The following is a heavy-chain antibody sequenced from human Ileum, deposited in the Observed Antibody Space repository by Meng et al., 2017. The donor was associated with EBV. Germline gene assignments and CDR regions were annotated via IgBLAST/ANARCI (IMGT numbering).Heavy chain of an antibody. CDR3: AREGGSFDILTGYDI. Sequence: QVRLREWGPGPVKPSGTLSLPCAVSGGSVSSGSWWSWVRQSPGKGLEWIGEIYQSGSTNYNPSLESRVTISLDKSENQLSLRLTSVTAADTAVYYCAREGGSFDILTGYDIWGQGTLVTVSS. CDR2: IYQSGST. V-gene: IGHV4-4*02. D-gene: IGHD3-9*01. J-gene: IGHJ4*02. CDR1: GGSVSSGSW.